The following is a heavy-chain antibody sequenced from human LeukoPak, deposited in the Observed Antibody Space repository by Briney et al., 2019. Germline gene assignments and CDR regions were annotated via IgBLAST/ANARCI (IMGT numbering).Heavy chain of an antibody. Sequence: ASVKVSCKASGYTFTSYGISWVRQAPGQGLEWMGWISAYNGNTNYAQKLQGRVTMTTDTSTSTAYMELRSLRSGDTAVYYCARGGFLGYCSSTSCPPNWFDPWGQGTLVTVSS. D-gene: IGHD2-2*01. J-gene: IGHJ5*02. V-gene: IGHV1-18*01. CDR1: GYTFTSYG. CDR3: ARGGFLGYCSSTSCPPNWFDP. CDR2: ISAYNGNT.